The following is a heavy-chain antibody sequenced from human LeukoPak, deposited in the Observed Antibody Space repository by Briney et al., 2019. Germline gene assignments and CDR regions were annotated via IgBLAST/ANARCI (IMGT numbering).Heavy chain of an antibody. CDR1: GYTFTGYY. D-gene: IGHD3-3*01. CDR3: ARRNDFWSGYNTFDY. Sequence: ASVKVSCKASGYTFTGYYMHWVRQAPGQGLEWMGWINPNSGGTNYAQKFQGRVTMTRDTSISTAYMELSRLRSDDMAVYYCARRNDFWSGYNTFDYWGQGTPVTVSS. CDR2: INPNSGGT. J-gene: IGHJ4*02. V-gene: IGHV1-2*02.